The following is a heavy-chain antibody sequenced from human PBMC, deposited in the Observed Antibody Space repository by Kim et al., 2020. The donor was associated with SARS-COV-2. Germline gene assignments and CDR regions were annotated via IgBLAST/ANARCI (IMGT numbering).Heavy chain of an antibody. Sequence: GGSLRLSCAASGFTFDDYTMHWVRQAPGKGLEWVSLISWDGASTYYADSVKGRFTISRDNSKNSLYLQMNSLRTEDTALYYCASLSAFDIWGQGTMVTVSS. CDR1: GFTFDDYT. CDR2: ISWDGAST. CDR3: ASLSAFDI. V-gene: IGHV3-43*01. J-gene: IGHJ3*02.